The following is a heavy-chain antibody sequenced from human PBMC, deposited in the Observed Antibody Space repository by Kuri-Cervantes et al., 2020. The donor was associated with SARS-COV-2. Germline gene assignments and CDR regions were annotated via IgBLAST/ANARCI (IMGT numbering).Heavy chain of an antibody. J-gene: IGHJ4*02. CDR2: ISWGGGST. D-gene: IGHD5-18*01. Sequence: ESLKISCAASGFTFDDYTMHWVRQAPGKGLEWVSLISWGGGSTYYADSVKGRFTTSRDNSKNSLYLQMNSLRTEDTALYYCAKPSRTAMVTGTYYFDYWGQGTLVTVSS. CDR3: AKPSRTAMVTGTYYFDY. CDR1: GFTFDDYT. V-gene: IGHV3-43*01.